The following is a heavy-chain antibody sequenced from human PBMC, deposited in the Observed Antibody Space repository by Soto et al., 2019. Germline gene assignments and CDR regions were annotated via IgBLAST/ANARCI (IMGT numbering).Heavy chain of an antibody. CDR3: ARDRGRWLRPFAYNWFDP. Sequence: GASVKVSCKASGGTFASYAISWGRQAPGQGLEWMGGIIPIFGTANYAQKFQGRVTITADESTSTAYMELSSLRSEDTAVYYCARDRGRWLRPFAYNWFDPWGQGTLVTVSS. CDR2: IIPIFGTA. D-gene: IGHD5-12*01. J-gene: IGHJ5*02. CDR1: GGTFASYA. V-gene: IGHV1-69*13.